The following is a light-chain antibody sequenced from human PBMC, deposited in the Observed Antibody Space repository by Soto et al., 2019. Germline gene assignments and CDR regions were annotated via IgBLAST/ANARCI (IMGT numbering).Light chain of an antibody. CDR2: YDD. CDR3: AAWDDSLNGYV. J-gene: IGLJ1*01. Sequence: QAVRTQPASVSEAPRQRVTISCSGSSSNIGNNAVNWYQQHPGKAPKLLIYYDDLLPSGVSDRFSGSKSGTSASLAISGLQSEDEADYYCAAWDDSLNGYVFGSGTKVTVL. CDR1: SSNIGNNA. V-gene: IGLV1-36*01.